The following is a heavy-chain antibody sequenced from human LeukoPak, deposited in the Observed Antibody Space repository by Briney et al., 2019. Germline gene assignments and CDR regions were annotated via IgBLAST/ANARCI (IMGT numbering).Heavy chain of an antibody. V-gene: IGHV1-2*06. Sequence: ASVKVSCKASEYSFTGYNIYWRRQAPGQGLEWMGRINFDSGGTHPAQTFQGSVTLTQDPSVSTAYMELTRLISNETPVYYCARLSIPDYYFDLWGQRAPVTVPS. CDR1: EYSFTGYN. J-gene: IGHJ4*02. CDR3: ARLSIPDYYFDL. CDR2: INFDSGGT. D-gene: IGHD4/OR15-4a*01.